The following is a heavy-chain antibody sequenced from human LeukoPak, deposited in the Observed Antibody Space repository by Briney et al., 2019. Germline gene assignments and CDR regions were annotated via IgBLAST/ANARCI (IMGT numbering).Heavy chain of an antibody. CDR2: ISSSGTYI. CDR3: ARGWGSRIDY. J-gene: IGHJ4*02. CDR1: GFTFSSYN. V-gene: IGHV3-21*01. D-gene: IGHD3-16*01. Sequence: GGSLRLSCAASGFTFSSYNMKWVRQAPGKGLEWVSSISSSGTYIYYADSVKGRFTISRDNAKNSLYVQMNSLRVEDTAVYYCARGWGSRIDYWGQGTLVTVSS.